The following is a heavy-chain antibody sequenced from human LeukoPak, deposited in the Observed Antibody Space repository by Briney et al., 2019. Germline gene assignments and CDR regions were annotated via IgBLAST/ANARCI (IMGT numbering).Heavy chain of an antibody. D-gene: IGHD4-17*01. J-gene: IGHJ6*03. CDR3: AREGGYGDFRVHYYYYMDV. Sequence: PSETLSLTCTVSGGSISSYYWSWIRQPAGKGLEWIGRIYTSGSTMSVDKSKNQFSLKLSSVTAADTAVYYCAREGGYGDFRVHYYYYMDVWGQGTTVTISS. CDR1: GGSISSYY. V-gene: IGHV4-4*07. CDR2: IYTSGS.